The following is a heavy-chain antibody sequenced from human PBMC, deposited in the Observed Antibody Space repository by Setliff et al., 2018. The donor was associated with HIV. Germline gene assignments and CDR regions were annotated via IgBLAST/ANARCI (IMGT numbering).Heavy chain of an antibody. Sequence: PSETLSLTCNVSGGSISSTNHYWSWIRQPAGKGLEWIGRIYTSGTTSYNPSLKSRVSISVDTSKNQFSLNLSSVTAADTAVYYCARCSYDSSGYYYYYFDYWGQGTLVTVSS. V-gene: IGHV4-61*02. CDR3: ARCSYDSSGYYYYYFDY. D-gene: IGHD3-22*01. CDR1: GGSISSTNHY. J-gene: IGHJ4*02. CDR2: IYTSGTT.